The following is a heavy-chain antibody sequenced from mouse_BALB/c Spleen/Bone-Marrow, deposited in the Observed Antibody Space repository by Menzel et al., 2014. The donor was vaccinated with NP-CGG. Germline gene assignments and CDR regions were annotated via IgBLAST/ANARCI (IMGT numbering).Heavy chain of an antibody. CDR2: IYPGDDDT. CDR3: ARGGISIDY. J-gene: IGHJ2*01. CDR1: GYAFSIYW. V-gene: IGHV1-80*01. Sequence: QVQLKESGVELVRPGSSVKISCKASGYAFSIYWMNWVKQRPGQGLEWIGQIYPGDDDTDYNGKFKGKATLTADRSSSTAYMQLNSLTSEDSAVYFCARGGISIDYWGQGTTLTVSS.